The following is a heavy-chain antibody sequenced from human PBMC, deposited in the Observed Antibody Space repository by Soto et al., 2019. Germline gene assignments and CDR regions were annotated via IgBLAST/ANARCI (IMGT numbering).Heavy chain of an antibody. CDR2: ISGSGGST. J-gene: IGHJ4*02. V-gene: IGHV3-23*01. Sequence: PGGSLRLSCAASGFTFSSYAMSWVRQAPGKGLEWVSAISGSGGSTYYADSVKGRFTISRDNSKNTLYLQMNSLRAEDTAVYYCAKNKYSGCVFSEIHFDYWGQGTLVTVSS. CDR1: GFTFSSYA. CDR3: AKNKYSGCVFSEIHFDY. D-gene: IGHD5-12*01.